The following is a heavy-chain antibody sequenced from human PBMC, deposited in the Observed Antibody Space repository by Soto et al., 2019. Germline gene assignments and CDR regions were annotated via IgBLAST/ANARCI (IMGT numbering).Heavy chain of an antibody. Sequence: GGSLRLSCAASGFSLGSYALSWVRQAPGKGLEWVSTISGSDGKTFYADSVKGRFSISRDTSQSTLYLQMNSLRADDTAMYYCARWSYLDYWGQGTRVTVSS. CDR2: ISGSDGKT. CDR1: GFSLGSYA. D-gene: IGHD3-3*01. V-gene: IGHV3-23*01. CDR3: ARWSYLDY. J-gene: IGHJ4*02.